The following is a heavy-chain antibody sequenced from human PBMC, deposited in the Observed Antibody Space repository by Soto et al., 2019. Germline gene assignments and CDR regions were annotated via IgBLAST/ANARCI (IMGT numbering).Heavy chain of an antibody. CDR1: GGTFSSYA. CDR3: ARGHHPKSFGVVILLEEYYYYGMDV. D-gene: IGHD3-3*01. V-gene: IGHV1-69*13. J-gene: IGHJ6*02. CDR2: IIPIFGTA. Sequence: SVKVSCKASGGTFSSYAISWVRQAPGQGLEWMGGIIPIFGTANYAQKFQGRVTITADESTSTAYMELSSLRSEDTAVYYCARGHHPKSFGVVILLEEYYYYGMDVWGQGTTVTVSS.